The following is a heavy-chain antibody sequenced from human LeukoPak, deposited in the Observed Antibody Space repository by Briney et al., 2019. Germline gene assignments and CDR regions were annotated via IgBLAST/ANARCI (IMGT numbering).Heavy chain of an antibody. J-gene: IGHJ4*02. CDR1: GFTFSSYW. D-gene: IGHD1-26*01. CDR3: AKDRVGGSYGFDY. V-gene: IGHV3-7*01. Sequence: GGSLRLSCAASGFTFSSYWMSWVRQAPGKGLEWVANIKQDGSEKYYADSVKGRFTISRDNSKNTLYLQMNSLRAEDTAVYYCAKDRVGGSYGFDYWGQGTLVTVSS. CDR2: IKQDGSEK.